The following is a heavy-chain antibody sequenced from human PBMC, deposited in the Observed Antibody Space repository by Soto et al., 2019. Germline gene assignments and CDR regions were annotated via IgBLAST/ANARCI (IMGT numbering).Heavy chain of an antibody. J-gene: IGHJ4*02. CDR1: GGFFTGYY. D-gene: IGHD2-15*01. CDR2: INHSGST. V-gene: IGHV4-34*01. Sequence: TSETLSLTCGVYGGFFTGYYWTWIRQPPGKGLEWIGEINHSGSTSHNPSLKSRVTLSIDTSQNQFSLKLTSVTAADTAVYYCGRGRIPDHWGQGTLVTVSS. CDR3: GRGRIPDH.